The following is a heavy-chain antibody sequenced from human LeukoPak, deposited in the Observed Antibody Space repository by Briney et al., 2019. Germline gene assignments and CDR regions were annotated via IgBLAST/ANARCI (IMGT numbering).Heavy chain of an antibody. Sequence: GGSLRLSCVASGFTFSSYAMQWVRQAPGKGLEWVAVISYDGSNKYYADSVKGRFTISRDNSKNTPYLQMNSLRAEATTVYYCARDPIVVVVAANRYYGMDVWGQGTTVTVSS. V-gene: IGHV3-30-3*01. CDR1: GFTFSSYA. D-gene: IGHD2-15*01. CDR3: ARDPIVVVVAANRYYGMDV. J-gene: IGHJ6*02. CDR2: ISYDGSNK.